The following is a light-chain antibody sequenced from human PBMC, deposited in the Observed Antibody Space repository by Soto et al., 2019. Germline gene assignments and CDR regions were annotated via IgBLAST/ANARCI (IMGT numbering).Light chain of an antibody. Sequence: QSVLTQPASVSGSPGQSMTISCTGTSSDVGGYNYVSWYQHHPGKGPKLMIYEVSNRPSGVCNRVSSSKSGNTASLTISGLQAEDEADYYCNSYTSCSNNLFGTGTNFTVL. CDR2: EVS. CDR3: NSYTSCSNNL. V-gene: IGLV2-14*01. J-gene: IGLJ1*01. CDR1: SSDVGGYNY.